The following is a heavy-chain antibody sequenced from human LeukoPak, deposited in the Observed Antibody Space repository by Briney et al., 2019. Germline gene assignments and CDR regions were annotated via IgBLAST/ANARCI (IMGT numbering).Heavy chain of an antibody. CDR1: GYTFTGYY. CDR2: INPNSGGT. Sequence: GASVKVSCKASGYTFTGYYMHWVRQAPGQGLEWMGRINPNSGGTNYAQKFQGRVTMTRDTSISTAYMELSRLRSDDTAVYCCARGTDILTGYTYWGQGTLVTVSS. CDR3: ARGTDILTGYTY. J-gene: IGHJ4*02. V-gene: IGHV1-2*06. D-gene: IGHD3-9*01.